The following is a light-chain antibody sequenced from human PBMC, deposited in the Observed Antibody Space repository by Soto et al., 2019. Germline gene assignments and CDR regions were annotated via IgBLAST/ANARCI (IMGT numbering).Light chain of an antibody. CDR1: QSVSNC. CDR2: KAS. CDR3: QQYNTYPYT. V-gene: IGKV1-5*03. J-gene: IGKJ2*01. Sequence: DIQMTQSPSTLSASVGDRVTITCRASQSVSNCLAWYQQKPGKAPKLLSYKASSLESGVPSRFSGSGSGTEFTLTISSLQPDDFATYYCQQYNTYPYTFGQGTKLEIK.